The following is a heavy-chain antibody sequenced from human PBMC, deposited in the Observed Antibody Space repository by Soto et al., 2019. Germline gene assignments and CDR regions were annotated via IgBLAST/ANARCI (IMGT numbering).Heavy chain of an antibody. J-gene: IGHJ4*02. D-gene: IGHD3-16*01. Sequence: QVQLQESGPGLVKPSGILSLTCAVSGGSITDKWWSWIRQTPGKGLEWIGEVHHSGSTNYSPPLKSRVTMSVDTSKNDFSLKLFSLTAADTAIYYCAREGDHPFSLGYWGQGTLVTVSS. CDR1: GGSITDKW. V-gene: IGHV4-4*02. CDR3: AREGDHPFSLGY. CDR2: VHHSGST.